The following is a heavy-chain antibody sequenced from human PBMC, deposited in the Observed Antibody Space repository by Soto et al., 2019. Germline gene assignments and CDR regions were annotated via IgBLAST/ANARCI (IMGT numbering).Heavy chain of an antibody. V-gene: IGHV3-7*03. CDR1: GFTFSSYW. CDR2: IKQDGSET. CDR3: ARDSWTTLGAFDI. J-gene: IGHJ3*02. Sequence: EVQLVESGGGLVQPGGSLRLSCAASGFTFSSYWMSWVRQAPGKGLEWVANIKQDGSETYYVDSVKGRFTISRDNAKNSLCLQMNSLRAEDTAVYYCARDSWTTLGAFDIWGQGRMVTVSS. D-gene: IGHD4-17*01.